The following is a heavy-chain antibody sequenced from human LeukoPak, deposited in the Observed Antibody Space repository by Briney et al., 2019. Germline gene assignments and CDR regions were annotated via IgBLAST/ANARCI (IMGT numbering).Heavy chain of an antibody. CDR1: GGPVSSDSYY. CDR2: IYYSGST. J-gene: IGHJ6*02. V-gene: IGHV4-61*01. D-gene: IGHD4-17*01. CDR3: ARVPTGLYGDYYYYTMDV. Sequence: PSETLSLTCTVSGGPVSSDSYYWSWIRQPPGKGLEWIGFIYYSGSTNYNPSLKSRVTISVDTSKNQFSLKLTSVTAADTAMYYCARVPTGLYGDYYYYTMDVWGQGTTVTVSS.